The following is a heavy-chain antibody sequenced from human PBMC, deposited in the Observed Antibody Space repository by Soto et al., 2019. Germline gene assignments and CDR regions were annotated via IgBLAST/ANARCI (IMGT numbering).Heavy chain of an antibody. D-gene: IGHD2-15*01. J-gene: IGHJ4*02. CDR3: ARVLPGGGYPHDYFDY. CDR1: GFTFSSYW. V-gene: IGHV3-7*01. CDR2: IKQDGSEK. Sequence: GGSLRLSCADSGFTFSSYWMSRVRQAPGKGLEWVANIKQDGSEKYYVDSVKGRFTISRDNAKNSLYLQMNSLRADDTAVYYCARVLPGGGYPHDYFDYWGQGTLVTVSS.